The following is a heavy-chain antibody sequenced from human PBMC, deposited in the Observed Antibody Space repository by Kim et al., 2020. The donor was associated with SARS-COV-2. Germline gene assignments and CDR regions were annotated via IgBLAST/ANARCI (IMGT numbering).Heavy chain of an antibody. V-gene: IGHV3-7*03. Sequence: GGSLKLSCAASGFTFSSYWMSWVRQAPGKGLEWVANIKQDGSEKYYVDSVKGRFTISRDNAKNSLYLQMNSLRAEDTAVYYCAREENLRFLSPLDYWGQGTLVTVSS. CDR1: GFTFSSYW. CDR2: IKQDGSEK. CDR3: AREENLRFLSPLDY. D-gene: IGHD3-3*01. J-gene: IGHJ4*02.